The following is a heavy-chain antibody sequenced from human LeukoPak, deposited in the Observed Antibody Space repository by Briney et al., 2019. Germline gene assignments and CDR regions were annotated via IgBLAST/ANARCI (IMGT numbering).Heavy chain of an antibody. CDR1: GFTFNNYW. D-gene: IGHD5-24*01. J-gene: IGHJ5*02. V-gene: IGHV3-74*01. Sequence: GGSLRLSCAASGFTFNNYWIHWVRQAPGKGLVWVSCIYGDGSTTTYADSVKGRFTISRDNAKNTVSLQMNSLRAEDTAVYYCARDSQHGRFDPWGQGTLVTVSS. CDR2: IYGDGSTT. CDR3: ARDSQHGRFDP.